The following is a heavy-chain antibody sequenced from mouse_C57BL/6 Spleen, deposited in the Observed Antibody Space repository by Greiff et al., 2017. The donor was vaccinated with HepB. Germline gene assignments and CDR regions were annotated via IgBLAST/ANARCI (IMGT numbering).Heavy chain of an antibody. CDR3: ARGPPYGYFDY. Sequence: QVQLQQPGAELVRPGSSVKLSCKASGYTFTSYWMHWVKQRPIQGLEWIGNIDPSDSETHYNQKFKDKATLTVDKSSSTAYMQLSSLTSEYSAVYYCARGPPYGYFDYWGQGTTLTVSS. CDR1: GYTFTSYW. CDR2: IDPSDSET. J-gene: IGHJ2*01. D-gene: IGHD1-1*01. V-gene: IGHV1-52*01.